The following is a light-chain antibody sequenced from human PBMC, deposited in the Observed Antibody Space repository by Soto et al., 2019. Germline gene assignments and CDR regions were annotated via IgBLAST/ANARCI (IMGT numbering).Light chain of an antibody. J-gene: IGKJ2*01. CDR3: QQYNSFSPYT. V-gene: IGKV1-5*03. CDR2: KAS. CDR1: QNINNW. Sequence: DIQMTQSPSTLSASVGDRVTITCRASQNINNWLAWYQQKPGKAPKLLIYKASSLESGVPSRFSGSGSGTEFTLTISSLQPDDLATYYCQQYNSFSPYTFSQGTKLEIK.